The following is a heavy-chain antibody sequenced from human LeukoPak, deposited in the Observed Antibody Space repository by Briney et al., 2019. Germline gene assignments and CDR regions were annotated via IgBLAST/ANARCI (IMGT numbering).Heavy chain of an antibody. CDR3: AKDNYAWGCSDY. Sequence: GGSLRLSCAASGFTFSTYAMNWVRQAPGKGLEWVSTITGSSGNAYYADSVKGRFTISRDNSKNTLYLQMNSLRAEDTAVYYCAKDNYAWGCSDYWGQGTLVTVSS. V-gene: IGHV3-23*01. D-gene: IGHD2-8*02. CDR1: GFTFSTYA. CDR2: ITGSSGNA. J-gene: IGHJ4*02.